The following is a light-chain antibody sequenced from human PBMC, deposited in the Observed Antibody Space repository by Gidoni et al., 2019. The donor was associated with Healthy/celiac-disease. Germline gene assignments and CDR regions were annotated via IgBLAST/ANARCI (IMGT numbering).Light chain of an antibody. J-gene: IGKJ1*01. Sequence: DIQMTQSPSTLSASVGDRVTITCRASQSISSWLAWYQQKPGKSPKLLIYTAFSLESGVPSRFSGSGSGTEFTLTISSLQPDDFATYYCQQYNSYSPWTFGQGTKVDIK. CDR3: QQYNSYSPWT. CDR1: QSISSW. V-gene: IGKV1-5*03. CDR2: TAF.